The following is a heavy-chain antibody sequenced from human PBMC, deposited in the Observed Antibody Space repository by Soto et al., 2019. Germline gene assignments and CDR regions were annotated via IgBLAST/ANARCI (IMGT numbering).Heavy chain of an antibody. CDR3: ARDGRLTTVTKDAFDI. CDR2: IIPIFGTA. CDR1: GGTFSSYA. D-gene: IGHD4-17*01. J-gene: IGHJ3*02. V-gene: IGHV1-69*01. Sequence: QVQLVQSGAEVKKPGSSVKVSCKASGGTFSSYAISWVRQAPGQGLEWMGGIIPIFGTANYAQKFQGRVTITADESTSTAYMELSSLRSEDTAVYYCARDGRLTTVTKDAFDIRGQGTMVTVSS.